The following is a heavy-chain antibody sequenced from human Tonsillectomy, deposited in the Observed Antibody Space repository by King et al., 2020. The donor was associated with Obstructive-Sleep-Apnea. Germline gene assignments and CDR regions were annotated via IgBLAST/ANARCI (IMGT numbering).Heavy chain of an antibody. CDR2: IYYSGST. V-gene: IGHV4-59*08. CDR1: GGSISSYY. Sequence: MQLQESGPGLVKPSETLSLTCAVSGGSISSYYWSWIRQPPGKGLEWIGYIYYSGSTNYNPSLKSRVTISVDTSKNQFSLKLSSVTAADTAVYYCARRSGWAMEYYFDYWGQGTLVTVSS. J-gene: IGHJ4*02. CDR3: ARRSGWAMEYYFDY. D-gene: IGHD1-1*01.